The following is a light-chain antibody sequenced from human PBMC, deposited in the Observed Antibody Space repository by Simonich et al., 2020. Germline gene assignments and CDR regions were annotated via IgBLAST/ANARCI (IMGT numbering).Light chain of an antibody. CDR3: QQYYSTPRT. V-gene: IGKV4-1*01. J-gene: IGKJ2*01. CDR2: WAA. Sequence: DIVMTQSPDSLAVSLGERATINCKSSQSVLYSSNNKNYLAWYQQKPGKPPKLLIYWAAARESGVPDRFSGSGSGTDFTLTSSSLQAEDVAVYYCQQYYSTPRTFGQGTKLEIK. CDR1: QSVLYSSNNKNY.